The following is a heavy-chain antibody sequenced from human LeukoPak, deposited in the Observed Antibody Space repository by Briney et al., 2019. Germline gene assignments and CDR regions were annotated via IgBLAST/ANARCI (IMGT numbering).Heavy chain of an antibody. CDR1: GYTFTSYY. D-gene: IGHD2-15*01. CDR2: INPGGGST. J-gene: IGHJ4*02. CDR3: AREGGAPQDIVVVVAATPLDY. V-gene: IGHV1-46*01. Sequence: ASVKVSCKASGYTFTSYYMHWVRQAPGQGLEWMGIINPGGGSTSYAQKFQGRVTMTRDTSTSTVYMELSSLRSEDTAVYYCAREGGAPQDIVVVVAATPLDYWGQGTLVTVSS.